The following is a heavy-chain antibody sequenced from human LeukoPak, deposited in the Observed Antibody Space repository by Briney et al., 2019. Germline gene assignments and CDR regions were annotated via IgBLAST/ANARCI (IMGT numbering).Heavy chain of an antibody. J-gene: IGHJ4*02. V-gene: IGHV3-7*01. D-gene: IGHD1-26*01. CDR2: IKQDGSEK. CDR1: GFTFSSYW. CDR3: ARDIQEGATDIDY. Sequence: PGGSLRLSCAASGFTFSSYWMSWVRQAPGKGLEWVANIKQDGSEKYYVDSVKGRFTISRDNAKNSLYLQMNSLRAEDTAVYYCARDIQEGATDIDYWGQGTLVTVSS.